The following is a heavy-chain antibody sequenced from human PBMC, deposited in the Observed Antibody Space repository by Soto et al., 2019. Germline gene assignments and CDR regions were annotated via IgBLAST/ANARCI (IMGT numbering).Heavy chain of an antibody. CDR3: AKDFARTDASDV. Sequence: PGGSLRLSCAASKFTFGNYAMSWVRQPPGKGLDWVSSISGSGDRTYYADSVKGRFTISIDNSKNTLYVQMKSLSAEDTAVYYCAKDFARTDASDVWGRGTMVTVSS. J-gene: IGHJ3*01. V-gene: IGHV3-23*01. CDR2: ISGSGDRT. CDR1: KFTFGNYA.